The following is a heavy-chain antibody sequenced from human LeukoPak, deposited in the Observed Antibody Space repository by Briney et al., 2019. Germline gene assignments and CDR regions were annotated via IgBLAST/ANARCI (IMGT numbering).Heavy chain of an antibody. V-gene: IGHV4-39*01. CDR2: IYYSGST. D-gene: IGHD4-17*01. Sequence: SETLSLTCTISGGSIISSSHYWGWIRQPPGKGLEWIGSIYYSGSTYYNPSLKSRVTISVDTSKNQFSLKLSSVTAADTAVYYCAAVDDYGDYVTGLDPWGQGTLVTVSS. CDR3: AAVDDYGDYVTGLDP. CDR1: GGSIISSSHY. J-gene: IGHJ5*02.